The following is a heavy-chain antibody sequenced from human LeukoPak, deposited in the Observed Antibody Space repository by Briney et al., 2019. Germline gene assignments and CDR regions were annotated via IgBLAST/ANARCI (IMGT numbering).Heavy chain of an antibody. CDR1: GGSISSGSYY. J-gene: IGHJ4*02. Sequence: SETLSLTCTVSGGSISSGSYYWSWIRQPAGKGLEWIGRIYTSGSTNYNPSLKSRVTISVDTSKNQFSLKLSSVTAADTAVYYCAREEALTDHYDFTGYDWEYWGQGSLVTVSS. V-gene: IGHV4-61*02. D-gene: IGHD3-22*01. CDR3: AREEALTDHYDFTGYDWEY. CDR2: IYTSGST.